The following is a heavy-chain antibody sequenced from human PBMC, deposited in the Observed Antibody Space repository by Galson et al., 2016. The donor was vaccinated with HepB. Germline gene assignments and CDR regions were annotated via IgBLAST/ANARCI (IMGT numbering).Heavy chain of an antibody. CDR2: ISWNSGII. V-gene: IGHV3-9*01. CDR1: GFTFGNYG. Sequence: SLRLSCAASGFTFGNYGIHWVRPAPGKGLEWVSGISWNSGIIGYVDSVKGRFTISRDNAKGSLYLQMNSLRPEDTAFYYCVKVFVGGWYREAFDSWGRGALATVSS. CDR3: VKVFVGGWYREAFDS. J-gene: IGHJ4*02. D-gene: IGHD6-19*01.